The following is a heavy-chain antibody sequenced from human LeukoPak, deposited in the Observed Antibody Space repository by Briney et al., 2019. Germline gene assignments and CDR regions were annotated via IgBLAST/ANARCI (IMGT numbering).Heavy chain of an antibody. CDR3: AKGWGPPSIAVAGTGFDY. V-gene: IGHV3-23*01. Sequence: PGGSLRLSCAASGFTFSSYAMSWVRQAPGKGLEWVSAISGSGGSTYYADSVKGRFTTSRDNSKNTLYLQMNSLRAEDTAVYYCAKGWGPPSIAVAGTGFDYWGQGTLATVSS. J-gene: IGHJ4*02. CDR1: GFTFSSYA. D-gene: IGHD6-19*01. CDR2: ISGSGGST.